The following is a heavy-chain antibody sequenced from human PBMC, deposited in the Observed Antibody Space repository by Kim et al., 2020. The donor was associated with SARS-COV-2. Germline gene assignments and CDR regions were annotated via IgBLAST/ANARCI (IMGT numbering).Heavy chain of an antibody. D-gene: IGHD6-19*01. CDR1: GFTFSSYS. J-gene: IGHJ6*01. V-gene: IGHV3-21*01. CDR2: ISSSSTYI. CDR3: ARDFRGTGWSTSAYYFYG. Sequence: GGSLRLSCAASGFTFSSYSMNWVRQAPGKGLEWLSSISSSSTYIYYSDSVKGRFTISRDNAKNSLYLEVRSLRAEDTGLYYCARDFRGTGWSTSAYYFYG.